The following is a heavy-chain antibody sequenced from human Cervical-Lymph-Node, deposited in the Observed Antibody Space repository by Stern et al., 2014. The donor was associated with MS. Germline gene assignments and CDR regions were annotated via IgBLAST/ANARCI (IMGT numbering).Heavy chain of an antibody. CDR3: ARGGRKTAMAYYYYGMDV. J-gene: IGHJ6*02. CDR1: GFTFSSYS. CDR2: ISSSSSYI. V-gene: IGHV3-21*01. Sequence: EVQLVESGGGLVKPGGSLRLSCAASGFTFSSYSMNWVRQAPGKGLEWVSSISSSSSYIYYADSVKGRFTISRDNAKNSLYLQMNSLRAEDTAVYYCARGGRKTAMAYYYYGMDVWGQGTTVTVSS. D-gene: IGHD5-18*01.